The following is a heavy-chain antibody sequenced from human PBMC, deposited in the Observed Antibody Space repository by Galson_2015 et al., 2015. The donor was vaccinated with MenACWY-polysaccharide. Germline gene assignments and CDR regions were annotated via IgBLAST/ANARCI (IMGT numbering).Heavy chain of an antibody. Sequence: SLRLSCAASGFTFSNFWMSWVRQAPGKELEWVASIKQDGSKKYLVDSVKGRFTISRDNAENSLFLQMNSLRAEDTAVYYCAREWWVRGVFFDQWGQGTLVTVS. V-gene: IGHV3-7*01. CDR1: GFTFSNFW. CDR2: IKQDGSKK. J-gene: IGHJ4*02. CDR3: AREWWVRGVFFDQ. D-gene: IGHD3-10*01.